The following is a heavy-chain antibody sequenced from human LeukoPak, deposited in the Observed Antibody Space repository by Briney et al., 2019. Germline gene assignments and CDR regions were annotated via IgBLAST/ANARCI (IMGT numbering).Heavy chain of an antibody. Sequence: GESLKISCKGSGYNFSSYWIGWVRQMPGKGLEWMGIIYPDDSDIRYSPSFQGQVTISTDKSINTAYLQWSSLKASDTAMYYCARRDDSSGYFAFDMWGQGTMVTVSS. CDR1: GYNFSSYW. D-gene: IGHD3-22*01. CDR2: IYPDDSDI. V-gene: IGHV5-51*01. CDR3: ARRDDSSGYFAFDM. J-gene: IGHJ3*02.